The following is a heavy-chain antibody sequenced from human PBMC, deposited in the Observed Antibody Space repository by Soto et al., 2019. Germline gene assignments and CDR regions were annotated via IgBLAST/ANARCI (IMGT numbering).Heavy chain of an antibody. V-gene: IGHV4-61*01. J-gene: IGHJ4*02. Sequence: QVQLQESGPGLVKPSETLSLTCTVSGGSVSSGSYDWSWIRQPPGKGLEWIGYIYYSGSTNYNPSLTSRVTISVDTSKNQFSLKLSSVTAADTAVYYCARDGGYSYGTSIDYWGQGTLVTVSS. CDR3: ARDGGYSYGTSIDY. CDR1: GGSVSSGSYD. D-gene: IGHD5-18*01. CDR2: IYYSGST.